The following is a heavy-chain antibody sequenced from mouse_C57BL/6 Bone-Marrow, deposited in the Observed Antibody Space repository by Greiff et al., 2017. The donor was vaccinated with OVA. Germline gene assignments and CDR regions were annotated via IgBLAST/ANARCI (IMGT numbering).Heavy chain of an antibody. CDR2: IDPETGGP. CDR3: TVYYYGSSPWFAY. CDR1: GYTFTDYE. J-gene: IGHJ3*01. V-gene: IGHV1-15*01. Sequence: QVQLKQSGAELVRPGASVTLSCEASGYTFTDYEMHWVKQTPVHGLEWIGAIDPETGGPAYNQKFKGKAILTADKSSSTAYMELRSLTSEDSAVYYCTVYYYGSSPWFAYWGQGTLVTVSA. D-gene: IGHD1-1*01.